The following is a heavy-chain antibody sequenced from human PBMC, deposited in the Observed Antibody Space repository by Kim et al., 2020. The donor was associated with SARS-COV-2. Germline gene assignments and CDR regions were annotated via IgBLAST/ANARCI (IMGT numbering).Heavy chain of an antibody. CDR2: T. J-gene: IGHJ4*02. Sequence: TRYSPSFHGQVTISADKSISTAYLQWSSLKASDTAMYYCARLFGSSLFDYWGQGTLVTVSS. V-gene: IGHV5-51*01. CDR3: ARLFGSSLFDY. D-gene: IGHD6-6*01.